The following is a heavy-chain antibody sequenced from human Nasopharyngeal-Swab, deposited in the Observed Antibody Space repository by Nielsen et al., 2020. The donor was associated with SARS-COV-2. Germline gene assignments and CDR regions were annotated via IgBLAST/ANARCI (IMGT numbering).Heavy chain of an antibody. CDR2: INGSGGNT. Sequence: GESLKISCVASGFTYSTYAMNWVRQAPGKGLEWVSGINGSGGNTYYADSVKGRFTISRDNSMETLYLQMNSLRVEDTAVYYCAKGVGYGDTGCFDEWGQGTLVSASS. J-gene: IGHJ4*02. D-gene: IGHD4-17*01. CDR3: AKGVGYGDTGCFDE. V-gene: IGHV3-23*01. CDR1: GFTYSTYA.